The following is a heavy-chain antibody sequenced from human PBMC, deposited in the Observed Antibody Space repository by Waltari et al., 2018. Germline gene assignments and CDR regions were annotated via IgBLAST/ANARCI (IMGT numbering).Heavy chain of an antibody. CDR1: GGSFSGYY. J-gene: IGHJ5*02. D-gene: IGHD3-16*02. CDR2: INHNGRN. Sequence: QVQLQQWGAGLLKPSETLSLTCAVYGGSFSGYYWSWIRQPPGKGLEWIGEINHNGRNNHNPVLKSPVTISVDTAKNQFSLKLSSVTAADTAVYYWASATQGVIRHWFDPWGQGTLVTVSS. CDR3: ASATQGVIRHWFDP. V-gene: IGHV4-34*01.